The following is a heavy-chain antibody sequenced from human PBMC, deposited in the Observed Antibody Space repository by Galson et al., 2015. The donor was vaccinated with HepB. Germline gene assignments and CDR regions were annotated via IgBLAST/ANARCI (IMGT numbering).Heavy chain of an antibody. CDR3: TTGHAVFDP. CDR1: GFTFSNAW. J-gene: IGHJ5*02. Sequence: SLRLSCAASGFTFSNAWMSWVRQAPGKGLEWVGRIKGKTDGGTTDYAAPVKGRFTISRDDSKNTLYLQMNSLKTEDTAVYYCTTGHAVFDPWGQGTLVTVSS. V-gene: IGHV3-15*01. CDR2: IKGKTDGGTT. D-gene: IGHD2-2*01.